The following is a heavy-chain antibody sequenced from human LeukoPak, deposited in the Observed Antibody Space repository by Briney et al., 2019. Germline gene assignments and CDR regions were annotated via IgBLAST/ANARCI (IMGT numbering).Heavy chain of an antibody. Sequence: PSETLSLTCTVSGGSISTYSWSWIRQPPGKGLEWIGYIYYTGSTDYNASLKSRVTITVDTSKNQFSLKLSSVTAADTAVYYCARGTRSSTFEGWFDPWGQGNLVTVSS. D-gene: IGHD2/OR15-2a*01. CDR3: ARGTRSSTFEGWFDP. CDR1: GGSISTYS. V-gene: IGHV4-59*08. CDR2: IYYTGST. J-gene: IGHJ5*02.